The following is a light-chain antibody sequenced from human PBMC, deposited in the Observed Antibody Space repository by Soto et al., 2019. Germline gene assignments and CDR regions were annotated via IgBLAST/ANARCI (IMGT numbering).Light chain of an antibody. CDR3: CSYVGSSTYV. CDR2: EVS. CDR1: SSDVSSYHY. V-gene: IGLV2-14*01. J-gene: IGLJ1*01. Sequence: QSVLTQPASVSGSPGQSITISCTGTSSDVSSYHYVSWYQQHPGKAPKLMIYEVSDRPSGISSRFSGSKSGNTASLTISGLQAEDEADYYCCSYVGSSTYVFGTGTKVTVL.